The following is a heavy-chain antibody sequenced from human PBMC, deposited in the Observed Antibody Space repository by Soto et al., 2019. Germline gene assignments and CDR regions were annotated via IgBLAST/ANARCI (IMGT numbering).Heavy chain of an antibody. CDR1: GFTFSNHA. CDR2: VSYEGNNK. V-gene: IGHV3-30-3*01. J-gene: IGHJ4*02. CDR3: ARDSRTADDWGSLEY. D-gene: IGHD2-2*01. Sequence: QVQLVESGGGVVQPGRSLRLSCAASGFTFSNHAIHWIRQAPGKGLEWVAVVSYEGNNKYYGYSVTGRFNTSRYNSKNPLYLQMNSLRPEYTAIYYWARDSRTADDWGSLEYWGQGTLVTVSS.